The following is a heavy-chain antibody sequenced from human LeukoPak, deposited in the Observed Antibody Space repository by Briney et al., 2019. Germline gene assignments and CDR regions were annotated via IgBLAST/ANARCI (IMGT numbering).Heavy chain of an antibody. V-gene: IGHV3-9*01. CDR3: ARTSDSSGYYWFDY. Sequence: PGGSLRLSCAASGFTFDDYAMHWVRQAPGKGLEWVSSISWNSGNIDYADSVKGRFTISRDSAKNSLYLQMNSLRAEDTALYYCARTSDSSGYYWFDYWGQGTLVTVSS. CDR2: ISWNSGNI. J-gene: IGHJ4*02. D-gene: IGHD3-22*01. CDR1: GFTFDDYA.